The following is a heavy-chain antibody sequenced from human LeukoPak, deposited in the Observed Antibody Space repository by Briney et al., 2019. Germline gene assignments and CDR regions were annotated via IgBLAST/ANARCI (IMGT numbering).Heavy chain of an antibody. CDR1: GYTFTGYY. Sequence: ASVKVSCKASGYTFTGYYMHWVRQAPGQGLEWMGWINPNSGGTNYAQKFQGRVTMTRDTSISTAYMELSRLRSDDTAVYYCAREPYYYDSSGYSGGDWFDPWGQGTLVTVSS. J-gene: IGHJ5*02. CDR2: INPNSGGT. D-gene: IGHD3-22*01. CDR3: AREPYYYDSSGYSGGDWFDP. V-gene: IGHV1-2*02.